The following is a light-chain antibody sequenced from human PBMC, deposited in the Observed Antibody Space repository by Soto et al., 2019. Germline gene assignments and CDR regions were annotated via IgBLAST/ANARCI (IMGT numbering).Light chain of an antibody. CDR2: DVN. CDR1: SGDVGAHDF. Sequence: QSVLTQPASVSGSPGQSITISCTGTSGDVGAHDFVSWYQHHPGKAPRLVIYDVNRRPAGASNRFSGSKSGSTASLTISTLQAEDEADYYCSSFTNTYSHVFGTGTKVTVL. V-gene: IGLV2-14*01. J-gene: IGLJ1*01. CDR3: SSFTNTYSHV.